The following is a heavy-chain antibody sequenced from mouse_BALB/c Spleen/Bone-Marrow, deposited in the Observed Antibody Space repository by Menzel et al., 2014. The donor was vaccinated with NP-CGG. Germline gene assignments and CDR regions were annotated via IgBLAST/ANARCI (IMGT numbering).Heavy chain of an antibody. D-gene: IGHD1-1*01. J-gene: IGHJ3*01. CDR1: GFNIKDTY. CDR3: ARYNYGSSQFAY. CDR2: IDPANGKT. Sequence: VQLQQSGAELVKPGASVKLSCTASGFNIKDTYMHWVKQRPEQGLEWIGRIDPANGKTKYDPKFQGKATITADTSSNTAYLQLSSLTSEDTAVYYCARYNYGSSQFAYWGQGTLVTVSA. V-gene: IGHV14-3*02.